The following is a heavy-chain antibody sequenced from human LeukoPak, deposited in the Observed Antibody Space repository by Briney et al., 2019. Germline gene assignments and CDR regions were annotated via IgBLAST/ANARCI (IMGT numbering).Heavy chain of an antibody. CDR1: GGTFSSYA. CDR3: AREAVAGTRCLDY. J-gene: IGHJ4*02. CDR2: IIPILGIA. Sequence: ASVKVSCKASGGTFSSYAISWVRQAPGQGLEWMGRIIPILGIANYAQKFQGRVTITADKSTSTAYMELSSLRSEDTAVYYCAREAVAGTRCLDYWGQGTLVTASS. V-gene: IGHV1-69*04. D-gene: IGHD6-19*01.